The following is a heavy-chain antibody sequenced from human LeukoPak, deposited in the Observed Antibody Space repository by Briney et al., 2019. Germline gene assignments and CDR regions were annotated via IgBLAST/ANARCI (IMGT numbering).Heavy chain of an antibody. CDR2: IYSGGST. CDR1: GFTVSSNY. Sequence: GGSLRLSCAASGFTVSSNYMSWVRQAPGKGLEWVSVIYSGGSTYYADSVKGRFTISRDNSKNTLYLQMNSLRAEDTAVYYCARSLDYGSDYYFDYWGQGTLVTVSS. V-gene: IGHV3-53*01. D-gene: IGHD4-17*01. CDR3: ARSLDYGSDYYFDY. J-gene: IGHJ4*02.